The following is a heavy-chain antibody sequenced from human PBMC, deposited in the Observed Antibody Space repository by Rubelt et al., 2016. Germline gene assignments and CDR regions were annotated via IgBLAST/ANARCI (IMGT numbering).Heavy chain of an antibody. V-gene: IGHV4-34*01. D-gene: IGHD6-19*01. CDR2: IYYSGST. CDR1: GGSFSGYY. J-gene: IGHJ4*02. Sequence: QVQLQQWGAGLLKPSETLSLTCAVYGGSFSGYYWSWIRQPPGKGLEWIGSIYYSGSTYYNPSLKSRVTRSVDTSKNQCSLKLSSVTAADTAVDYCAGLNSSGWDYWGQGTLVTVSS. CDR3: AGLNSSGWDY.